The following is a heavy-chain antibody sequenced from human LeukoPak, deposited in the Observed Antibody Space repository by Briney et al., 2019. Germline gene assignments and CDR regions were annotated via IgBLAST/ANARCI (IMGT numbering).Heavy chain of an antibody. CDR2: IYTSGST. J-gene: IGHJ5*02. CDR3: ATHGGGWFDP. Sequence: KPSETLSLTCTVSGGSISSGNYYWSWIRQPAGKGLEWIGRIYTSGSTNYNPSLKSRVTMSVDTSKNPFSLKLSSVTAADTAVYYCATHGGGWFDPWGQGTLVTVSS. CDR1: GGSISSGNYY. D-gene: IGHD3-10*01. V-gene: IGHV4-61*02.